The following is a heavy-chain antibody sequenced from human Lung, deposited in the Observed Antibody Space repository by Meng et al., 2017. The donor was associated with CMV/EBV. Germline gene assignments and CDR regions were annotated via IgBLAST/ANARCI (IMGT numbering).Heavy chain of an antibody. CDR2: INTNTGRP. CDR3: ARTYDYSWKNLHYIDY. J-gene: IGHJ4*02. CDR1: GYNGFSFS. Sequence: SGYNGFSFSLNWVRQAPGQGLEGIGLINTNTGRPTYAQGLAGRYVFSLDTGVTTAYLQISRLKAEDTAVYYCARTYDYSWKNLHYIDYWGQGTLVTVSS. D-gene: IGHD3-16*01. V-gene: IGHV7-4-1*02.